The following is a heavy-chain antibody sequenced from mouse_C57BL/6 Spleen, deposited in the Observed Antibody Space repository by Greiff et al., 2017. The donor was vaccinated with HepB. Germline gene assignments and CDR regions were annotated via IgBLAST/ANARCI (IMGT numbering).Heavy chain of an antibody. CDR3: ARAGDYDSYWYFDV. Sequence: EVKLVESGPGMVKPSQSLSLTCTVTGYSITSGYDWHWIRHFPGNKLEWMGYISYSGSTNYNPSLKSRISITHDTSKNHFFLKLNSVTTEDTATYYCARAGDYDSYWYFDVWGTGTTVTVSS. CDR1: GYSITSGYD. CDR2: ISYSGST. D-gene: IGHD2-4*01. J-gene: IGHJ1*03. V-gene: IGHV3-1*01.